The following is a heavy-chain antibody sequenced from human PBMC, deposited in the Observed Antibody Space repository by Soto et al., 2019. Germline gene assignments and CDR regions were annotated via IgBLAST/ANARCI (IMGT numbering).Heavy chain of an antibody. J-gene: IGHJ6*02. CDR3: ARGSEYSYGYNYYGMDV. CDR2: INSDGGTT. D-gene: IGHD5-18*01. CDR1: LFIFSSYW. Sequence: WSLRLSCAASLFIFSSYWMHWVRQAPLKGLVWVSRINSDGGTTTYADSVKGRFTISRDNAKNTLYLQMNSLRAEDTAVYYCARGSEYSYGYNYYGMDVWGQGTTVTVSS. V-gene: IGHV3-74*01.